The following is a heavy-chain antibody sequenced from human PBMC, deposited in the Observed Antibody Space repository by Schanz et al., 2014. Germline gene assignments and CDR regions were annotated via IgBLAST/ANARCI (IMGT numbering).Heavy chain of an antibody. Sequence: QVQVVQSGGGLVKPGGSLRLSCAASGFVFGDYYMTWIRQAPGKGLEWLSYISDSGTYTNYADSVKGRFTISRDNAKNTLYLQMNTLRAEDTAVYYCARKMKLGVYGGKGHDSLDIWGQGTMXTVSS. CDR2: ISDSGTYT. D-gene: IGHD4-17*01. CDR3: ARKMKLGVYGGKGHDSLDI. CDR1: GFVFGDYY. J-gene: IGHJ3*02. V-gene: IGHV3-11*06.